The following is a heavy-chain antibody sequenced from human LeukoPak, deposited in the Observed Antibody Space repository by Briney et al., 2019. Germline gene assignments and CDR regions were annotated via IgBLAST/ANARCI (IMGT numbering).Heavy chain of an antibody. CDR2: ISGSGGST. CDR3: AKDPMGYYGSQSHFAY. J-gene: IGHJ4*02. CDR1: GFTFSSYA. V-gene: IGHV3-23*01. D-gene: IGHD3-10*01. Sequence: QPGGSLRLSCAASGFTFSSYAMSWVRQAPGKGLEWVSAISGSGGSTYYADSVKGRFTISRDNSKNTLYLQMNSLRAEDTAVYYCAKDPMGYYGSQSHFAYWGQGTLVTVSS.